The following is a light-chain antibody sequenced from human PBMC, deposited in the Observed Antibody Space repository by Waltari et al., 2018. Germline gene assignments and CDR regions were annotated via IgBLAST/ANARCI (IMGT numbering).Light chain of an antibody. V-gene: IGKV4-1*01. CDR3: LQCYNTPYT. CDR1: HSSSTEDS. Sequence: DIVMTQSPDSLAVSLGERATINCKSSHSSSTEDSLAWYQPKPGQPPKLLIYRASTRESGVPDRFSGRGSGTDFTLTITSVQAEDVAVYYCLQCYNTPYTFSQGTSLEIK. J-gene: IGKJ2*01. CDR2: RAS.